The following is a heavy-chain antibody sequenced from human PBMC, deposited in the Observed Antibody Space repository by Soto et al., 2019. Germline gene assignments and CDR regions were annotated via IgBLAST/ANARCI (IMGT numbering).Heavy chain of an antibody. CDR3: AKMGYCSRRSCYGSYYGMDV. D-gene: IGHD2-15*01. CDR2: ISGSGGST. J-gene: IGHJ6*02. V-gene: IGHV3-23*01. CDR1: GFTFSSYA. Sequence: EVQLLESGGGLVQPGGSLRLSCAASGFTFSSYAMTWVRQAPGKGLEWVSSISGSGGSTYYADSVKGRFTISRDNSKDTRLLQMSSLIAEDTAVYYCAKMGYCSRRSCYGSYYGMDVWGQGTTVTVSS.